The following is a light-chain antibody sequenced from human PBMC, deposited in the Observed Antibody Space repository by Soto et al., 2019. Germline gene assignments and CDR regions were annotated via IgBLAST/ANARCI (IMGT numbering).Light chain of an antibody. CDR3: QHYGTSLYT. CDR2: GAS. J-gene: IGKJ2*01. V-gene: IGKV3-20*01. Sequence: EIVLAQSPGTLSLSPGEGATLSCRAGQSVSSSQLAWYQQRPGQAPRLLVYGASGRATGIPDRFSGSASGADFTLTISRLEPEDFAVYYCQHYGTSLYTFGQGTKLEIK. CDR1: QSVSSSQ.